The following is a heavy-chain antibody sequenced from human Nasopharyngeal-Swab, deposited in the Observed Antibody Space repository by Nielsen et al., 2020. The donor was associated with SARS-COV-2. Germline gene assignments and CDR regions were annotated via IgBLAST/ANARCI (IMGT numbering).Heavy chain of an antibody. J-gene: IGHJ6*02. CDR1: GFTFSSYA. V-gene: IGHV3-23*01. CDR3: AKAPPSGHSSYYYYGVDV. Sequence: GGSLRLSCAASGFTFSSYAMSWVRQAPGKGLEWVSAISGSGGSTYYADSVKGRFTISRDNSKNTLYLQMNSLRAEDTAVYYCAKAPPSGHSSYYYYGVDVWGQGTTVTVSS. D-gene: IGHD4-23*01. CDR2: ISGSGGST.